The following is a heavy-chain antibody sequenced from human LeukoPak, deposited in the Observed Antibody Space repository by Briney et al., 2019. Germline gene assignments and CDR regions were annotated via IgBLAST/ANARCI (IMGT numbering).Heavy chain of an antibody. D-gene: IGHD5-12*01. V-gene: IGHV1-46*01. Sequence: GASVKVSCKASGYTFTSYYMHWVRQAPGQGLEWMGIINPSGGSTSYAQKFQGRVTMTRDTSTSTVYMELSSLRSEDTVVYYCVREGVGYGPDYWGQGTLVTVSS. CDR3: VREGVGYGPDY. J-gene: IGHJ4*02. CDR1: GYTFTSYY. CDR2: INPSGGST.